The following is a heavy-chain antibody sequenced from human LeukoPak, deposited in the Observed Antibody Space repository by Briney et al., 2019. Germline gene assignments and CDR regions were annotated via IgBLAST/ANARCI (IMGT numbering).Heavy chain of an antibody. J-gene: IGHJ4*02. CDR2: IYLGDSDT. CDR3: VRHRNWNYDY. V-gene: IGHV5-51*01. D-gene: IGHD1-1*01. CDR1: GARFTTYW. Sequence: GEPLKISCQGSGARFTTYWIGWVRQLPGKGLEWMGIIYLGDSDTRYSPSFQGQVTISADKSINTAYLQWSSLKASDTAMYYCVRHRNWNYDYWGQGTLVTVSS.